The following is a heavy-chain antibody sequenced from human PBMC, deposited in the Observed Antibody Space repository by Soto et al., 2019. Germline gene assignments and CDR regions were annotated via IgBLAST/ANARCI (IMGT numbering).Heavy chain of an antibody. Sequence: SETLSLTCTVSGGSISSSSYYWGWIRQPPGKGLEWIGSIYYSGSTYYNPSLKSRVTISVDTSKNQFSLKLSSVTAADTAVYYCARRYSSSWYTNWFDPWGQGTLVTVSS. CDR2: IYYSGST. V-gene: IGHV4-39*01. CDR3: ARRYSSSWYTNWFDP. J-gene: IGHJ5*02. CDR1: GGSISSSSYY. D-gene: IGHD6-13*01.